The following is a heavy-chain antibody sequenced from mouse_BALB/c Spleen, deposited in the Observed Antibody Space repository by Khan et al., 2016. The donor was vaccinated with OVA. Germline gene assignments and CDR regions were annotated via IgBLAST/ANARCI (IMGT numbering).Heavy chain of an antibody. CDR2: INTYTGEP. D-gene: IGHD6-1*01. J-gene: IGHJ3*01. V-gene: IGHV9-3-1*01. Sequence: QIQLVQSGPELKKPGETVKISCKASGYTFTNYGMNWVKQAPGKGLKWMGWINTYTGEPTYADDFKGRFAFSLATSARTAYLQINNLKNGDTATYFCASKAKAYWGQGTLVTVSA. CDR3: ASKAKAY. CDR1: GYTFTNYG.